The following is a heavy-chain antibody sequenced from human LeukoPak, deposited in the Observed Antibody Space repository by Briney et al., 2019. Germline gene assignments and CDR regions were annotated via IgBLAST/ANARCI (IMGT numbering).Heavy chain of an antibody. CDR2: LSDSGGNT. J-gene: IGHJ4*02. V-gene: IGHV3-23*01. CDR3: AKDRIVGATTSYDYFDY. D-gene: IGHD1-26*01. CDR1: GFTFSSYA. Sequence: GGSLRLSCAASGFTFSSYAMSWVRQAPGEGLEWVSGLSDSGGNTIYADSVKGRFTISRDNSKNTMFLQMNSLRVEDTAVYYCAKDRIVGATTSYDYFDYWGQGTLVTVSS.